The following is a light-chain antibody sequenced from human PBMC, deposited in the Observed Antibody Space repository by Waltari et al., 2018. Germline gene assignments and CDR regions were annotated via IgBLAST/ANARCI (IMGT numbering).Light chain of an antibody. Sequence: QSALPQPASVSGSPGQSITISCTGSSIDVGGYNYVSWSQQHPGKAPKVLIYDVSKWPSGVSNRFSGSKSGNTASLTISGLQAEDEADYYCTSYASSGTYVFGTGTKVTVL. CDR2: DVS. J-gene: IGLJ1*01. CDR1: SIDVGGYNY. CDR3: TSYASSGTYV. V-gene: IGLV2-14*01.